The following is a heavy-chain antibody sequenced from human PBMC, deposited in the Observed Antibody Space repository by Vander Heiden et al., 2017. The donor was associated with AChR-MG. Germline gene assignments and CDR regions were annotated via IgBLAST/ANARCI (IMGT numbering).Heavy chain of an antibody. D-gene: IGHD5-12*01. J-gene: IGHJ4*02. Sequence: EVQLVQSGAEAKKPGECRKISCTASGYGFADYWIGWVRQMPGKGLEWMGIIYPGDSDTRYSPSFQGQVTISADKSISTASLRWSSLKASDTAIYYCARVNILNGHTDYWGQGTLVSVSS. V-gene: IGHV5-51*01. CDR3: ARVNILNGHTDY. CDR1: GYGFADYW. CDR2: IYPGDSDT.